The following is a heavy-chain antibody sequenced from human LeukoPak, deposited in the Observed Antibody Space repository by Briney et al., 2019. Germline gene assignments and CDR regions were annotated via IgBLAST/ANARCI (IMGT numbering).Heavy chain of an antibody. CDR1: GGSISSYY. V-gene: IGHV4-4*07. CDR3: ARGTDYSSSWYEYYYGMDV. J-gene: IGHJ6*02. D-gene: IGHD6-13*01. Sequence: PSETLSLTCTVSGGSISSYYWSWIRQPAGKGLGWIGRIYTSGSTNYNPSLKSRVTMSVDTSKNQFSLKLSSVTAADTAVYYCARGTDYSSSWYEYYYGMDVWGQGTTVTVSS. CDR2: IYTSGST.